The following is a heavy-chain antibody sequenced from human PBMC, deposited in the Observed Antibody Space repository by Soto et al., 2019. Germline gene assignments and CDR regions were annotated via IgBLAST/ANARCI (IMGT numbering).Heavy chain of an antibody. CDR1: GYTFTSYA. Sequence: ASVKVSCKSSGYTFTSYAMHCVRQAPGQRLEWMGWINAGNGNTKYSQKFQGRVTITRDTSASTAYMELSSLKASDTAMYYCARLETWGFYSNHAGYYYGMDVWGQGTTVTVSS. CDR3: ARLETWGFYSNHAGYYYGMDV. J-gene: IGHJ6*02. CDR2: INAGNGNT. V-gene: IGHV1-3*01. D-gene: IGHD4-4*01.